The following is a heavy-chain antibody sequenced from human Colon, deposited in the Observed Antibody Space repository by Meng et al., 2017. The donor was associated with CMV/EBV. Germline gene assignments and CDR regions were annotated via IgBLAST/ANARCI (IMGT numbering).Heavy chain of an antibody. CDR2: IYSNGRI. Sequence: QVQLQESGPGLGKPSETLFLTCTCAGGSISGHYWTWIRRPAGEGLQWLGRIYSNGRIDENYSLRNRVTISVDTSKNQLSLRLTSVTAADTAVYYCGRAGARGVPIDVWGRGTLVTVSS. V-gene: IGHV4-4*07. D-gene: IGHD3-10*01. CDR1: GGSISGHY. J-gene: IGHJ1*01. CDR3: GRAGARGVPIDV.